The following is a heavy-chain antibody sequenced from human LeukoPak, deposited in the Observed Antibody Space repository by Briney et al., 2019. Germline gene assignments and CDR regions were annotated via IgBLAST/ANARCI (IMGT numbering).Heavy chain of an antibody. D-gene: IGHD3-22*01. Sequence: GGSLRLSCAASGFTFSSYGMHWVRQAPGKGLEWVAVISYDGSNKYYADSVKGRFTISRDNSKNTLYLQMNSLRAEDTAVYYCARGLYYYDSSGLLWGQGTLATVSS. CDR3: ARGLYYYDSSGLL. CDR1: GFTFSSYG. CDR2: ISYDGSNK. J-gene: IGHJ4*02. V-gene: IGHV3-30*03.